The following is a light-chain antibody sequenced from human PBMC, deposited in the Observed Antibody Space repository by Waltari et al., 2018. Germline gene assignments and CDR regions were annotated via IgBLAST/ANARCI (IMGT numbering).Light chain of an antibody. Sequence: EGATLSGRTSQTIRTTYLAWYQQKPGQAPTLLIYGTFSRATGIPDRFTGSGSGTDFSLTISSLEPEDFATYYCQQYDISPLTFGGGTKVEIK. V-gene: IGKV3-20*01. CDR2: GTF. CDR1: QTIRTTY. CDR3: QQYDISPLT. J-gene: IGKJ4*01.